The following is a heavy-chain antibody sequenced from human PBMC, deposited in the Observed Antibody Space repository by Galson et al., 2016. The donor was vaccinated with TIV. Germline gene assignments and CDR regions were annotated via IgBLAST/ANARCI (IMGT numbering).Heavy chain of an antibody. CDR2: AWYAERSA. Sequence: SLRLSCAASGFTFKYHGIHWVRQAPGKGLEWLADAWYAERSAYYADSVKGRFTISRDNSKNTVFLQMNSLRAEDTALYYCARNFPIDDPLAAYYFDYWGQGTLVTVSS. CDR1: GFTFKYHG. V-gene: IGHV3-33*01. J-gene: IGHJ4*02. D-gene: IGHD3-9*01. CDR3: ARNFPIDDPLAAYYFDY.